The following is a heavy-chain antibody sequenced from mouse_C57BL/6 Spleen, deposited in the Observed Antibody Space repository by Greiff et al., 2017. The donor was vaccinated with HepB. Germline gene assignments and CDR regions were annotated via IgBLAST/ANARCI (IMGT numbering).Heavy chain of an antibody. CDR3: ARNYGSSYGFAY. CDR2: IDPSDSYT. D-gene: IGHD1-1*01. V-gene: IGHV1-69*01. J-gene: IGHJ3*01. CDR1: GYTFTSYW. Sequence: VQLVESGAELVMPGASVKLSCKASGYTFTSYWMHWVKQRPGQGLEWIGEIDPSDSYTNYNQKFKGKSTLTVDKSSSTAYMQLSSLTSEDSAVYYCARNYGSSYGFAYWGQGTLVTVSA.